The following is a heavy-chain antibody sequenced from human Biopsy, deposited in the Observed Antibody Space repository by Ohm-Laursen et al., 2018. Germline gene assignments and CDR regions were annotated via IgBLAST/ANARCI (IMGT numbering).Heavy chain of an antibody. V-gene: IGHV3-72*01. J-gene: IGHJ5*01. CDR1: GGSISNNNYY. D-gene: IGHD2-15*01. CDR2: IRDKANSYTT. CDR3: ARAGRYCSGGGCYSWFDS. Sequence: GTLSLTWTVSGGSISNNNYYWGWIRQPPGKGLEWVGRIRDKANSYTTDYAASVKGRFTISRDDSKNSLYLQMNSLKTEDTALYYCARAGRYCSGGGCYSWFDSWGQGTLVTVSS.